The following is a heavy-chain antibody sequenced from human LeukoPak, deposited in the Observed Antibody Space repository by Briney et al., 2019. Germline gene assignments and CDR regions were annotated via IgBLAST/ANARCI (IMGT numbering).Heavy chain of an antibody. V-gene: IGHV1-18*01. CDR2: ISAYNGNT. J-gene: IGHJ4*02. D-gene: IGHD2-21*02. Sequence: ASVKVSCKASGYTFTSYGISWVRQAPGQGLEWIGWISAYNGNTNYAQKLQGRVTMTTDTSTSTAYMELRSLRSDDTAVYYCARDHQIAYCGGDCHRFDYWGQGTLVTVSS. CDR1: GYTFTSYG. CDR3: ARDHQIAYCGGDCHRFDY.